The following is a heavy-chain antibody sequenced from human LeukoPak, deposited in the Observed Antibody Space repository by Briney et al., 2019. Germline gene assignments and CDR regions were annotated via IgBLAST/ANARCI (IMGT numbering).Heavy chain of an antibody. Sequence: GGSLRLSCSASGFTFSKYAMHWVRQAPGKGLEYVSAINDNGGSTYYADSVKGRFSISRDNSKSTLYLQMSSLRTEDTAVYYCVKYSSGWNYDYWGQGTLVIVSS. V-gene: IGHV3-64D*09. J-gene: IGHJ4*02. CDR1: GFTFSKYA. D-gene: IGHD6-19*01. CDR2: INDNGGST. CDR3: VKYSSGWNYDY.